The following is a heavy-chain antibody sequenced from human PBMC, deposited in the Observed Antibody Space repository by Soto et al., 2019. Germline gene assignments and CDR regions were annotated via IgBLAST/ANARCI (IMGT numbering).Heavy chain of an antibody. J-gene: IGHJ4*02. V-gene: IGHV3-7*01. CDR3: ARGYCSGGSCYGAGFDY. Sequence: EVQLVESGGGLVQPGGSLRLSCAASGFSFSSYWMSWVRQAPGRGLEWVANINQDGSDKYYVDSMKGRFTISRDNAKNSLYLQMNSLRAEDTAVYYCARGYCSGGSCYGAGFDYWGPGTPVTVSS. CDR1: GFSFSSYW. CDR2: INQDGSDK. D-gene: IGHD2-15*01.